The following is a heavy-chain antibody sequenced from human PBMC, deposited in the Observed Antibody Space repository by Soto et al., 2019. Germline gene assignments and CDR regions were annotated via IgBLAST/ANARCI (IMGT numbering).Heavy chain of an antibody. D-gene: IGHD1-1*01. J-gene: IGHJ4*02. V-gene: IGHV3-9*01. CDR1: GFTFDDYA. Sequence: EVQLVESGGGLVQPGRSLRLSCAASGFTFDDYAMHWVRQAPGKGLEWVSGISWNSGSIGYADSVKGRFTMSRDNAKNSLYLQVNSLRAEDTALYYCAKDYGAGTTSGIDYWGQGTLVTVSS. CDR3: AKDYGAGTTSGIDY. CDR2: ISWNSGSI.